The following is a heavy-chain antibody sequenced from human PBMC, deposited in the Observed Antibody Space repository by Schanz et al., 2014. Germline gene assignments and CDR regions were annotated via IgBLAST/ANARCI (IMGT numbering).Heavy chain of an antibody. J-gene: IGHJ2*01. CDR3: ARNRGSGGQNWYFDL. D-gene: IGHD1-26*01. CDR2: ISYGTSYI. V-gene: IGHV3-21*04. CDR1: GFGFSSYS. Sequence: EVQLVESGGGLVQPGGSLRLSCAASGFGFSSYSLNWVRQAPGKGLEWVSSISYGTSYIYYAESVKGRFTISRDNTKNSLFLQLNSLRADDTAVYYCARNRGSGGQNWYFDLWGRGTLVTVSS.